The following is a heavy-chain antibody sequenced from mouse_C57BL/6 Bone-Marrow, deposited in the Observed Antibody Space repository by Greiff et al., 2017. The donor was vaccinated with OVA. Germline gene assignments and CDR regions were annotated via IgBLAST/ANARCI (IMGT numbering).Heavy chain of an antibody. V-gene: IGHV2-9*01. CDR3: AKHGIYDGYCLLAMDY. D-gene: IGHD2-3*01. Sequence: VQVVESGPGLVAPSQSLSITCTVSGFSLTSYGVDWVRQPPGKGLEWLGVIWGGGSTNYNSALMSRPSLRKDNSTSQVFLKMNSLQTDDTGMYSCAKHGIYDGYCLLAMDYWGQGTSVTVSS. CDR2: IWGGGST. CDR1: GFSLTSYG. J-gene: IGHJ4*01.